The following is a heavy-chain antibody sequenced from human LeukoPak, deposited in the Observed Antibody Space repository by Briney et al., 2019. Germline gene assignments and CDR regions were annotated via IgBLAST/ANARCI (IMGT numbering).Heavy chain of an antibody. CDR2: INPSGGST. CDR1: GYTFTYYY. J-gene: IGHJ5*02. V-gene: IGHV1-46*01. D-gene: IGHD3-22*01. CDR3: ARAGEGNSGYAWFDP. Sequence: ASVKVSCKASGYTFTYYYMHWVRQAPGQGLEWMGIINPSGGSTTYAQKFQGRVTMTRDTSTSTVYMELSSLRSEDTAVYHCARAGEGNSGYAWFDPWGQGTLVTVSS.